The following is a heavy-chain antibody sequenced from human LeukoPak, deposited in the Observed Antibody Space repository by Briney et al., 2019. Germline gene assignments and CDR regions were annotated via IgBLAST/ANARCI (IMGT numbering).Heavy chain of an antibody. CDR2: MNPNSGNT. D-gene: IGHD3-10*01. CDR1: GYTFTSYD. V-gene: IGHV1-8*01. J-gene: IGHJ4*02. CDR3: ASGRSGSYAFDY. Sequence: VSVKVSCKASGYTFTSYDINWVRQATGQGHEWMGWMNPNSGNTGYAQKFQDWVTMTRDTSINTAYMELSLSSDDKAVYYCASGRSGSYAFDYWGQGTLVTVSS.